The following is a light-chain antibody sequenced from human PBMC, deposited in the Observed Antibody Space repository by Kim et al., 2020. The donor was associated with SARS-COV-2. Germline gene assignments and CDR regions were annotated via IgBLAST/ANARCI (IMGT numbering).Light chain of an antibody. CDR1: QSISSY. J-gene: IGKJ4*01. CDR2: AAS. Sequence: DIQMTQSPSSLSASVVDRVTITCRASQSISSYLNWYQQKPGKAPKLLIYAASSLQSGVPSRFSGSGSGTDFTLTISSLQPEDFATYYCQQSYSTPTFGGGTKVDIK. V-gene: IGKV1-39*01. CDR3: QQSYSTPT.